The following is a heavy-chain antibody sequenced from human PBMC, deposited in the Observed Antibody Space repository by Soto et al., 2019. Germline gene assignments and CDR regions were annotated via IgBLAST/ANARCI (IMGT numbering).Heavy chain of an antibody. V-gene: IGHV3-30*18. J-gene: IGHJ3*01. Sequence: QVQLVESGGGVVQPGRSLRLSCAASGFTFNNYGMHWVRQAPGKGLEWVATISNDGSDKYYADPVKGRLTISRDNSKNTVYLQMNSLRAEETAVYYCAKDQGIAASHGIDWGQGTMVTVSS. D-gene: IGHD6-13*01. CDR1: GFTFNNYG. CDR3: AKDQGIAASHGID. CDR2: ISNDGSDK.